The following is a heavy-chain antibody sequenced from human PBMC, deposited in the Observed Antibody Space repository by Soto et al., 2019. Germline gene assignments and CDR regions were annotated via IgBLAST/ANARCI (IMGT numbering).Heavy chain of an antibody. CDR1: IFSNSW. V-gene: IGHV3-74*01. CDR3: VRGPGAYVYFGFDI. CDR2: INPDGGST. Sequence: GGSLRRSCAASIFSNSWMPWVRQVPGKGLVWVSRINPDGGSTNYADFVKGRFTISRDYATDTVYLQMNSLRAEDTAVYYCVRGPGAYVYFGFDIWGQGTMVTVSS. D-gene: IGHD3-9*01. J-gene: IGHJ3*02.